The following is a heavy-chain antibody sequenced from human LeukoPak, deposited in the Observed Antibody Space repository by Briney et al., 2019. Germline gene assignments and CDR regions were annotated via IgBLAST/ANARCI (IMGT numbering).Heavy chain of an antibody. V-gene: IGHV4-34*01. J-gene: IGHJ4*02. CDR1: GGSFSGYY. Sequence: SETLSLTCAVYGGSFSGYYWSWIRHPPGKGLEWIGEINHSGSTNYNPSLKSRVTISVDTSKNQFPLKLSSVTAADTAVYYCARDRGSGYFDYWGQGALVAVSS. D-gene: IGHD3-10*01. CDR3: ARDRGSGYFDY. CDR2: INHSGST.